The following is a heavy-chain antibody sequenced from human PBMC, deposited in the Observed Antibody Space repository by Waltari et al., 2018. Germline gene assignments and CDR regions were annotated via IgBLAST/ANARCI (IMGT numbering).Heavy chain of an antibody. CDR2: ISWNGNNV. D-gene: IGHD6-13*01. V-gene: IGHV3-9*01. Sequence: VQLVESGGGLAQPGRSLRLSCTTSGFTFDDNAMHWVRQVPGKGLGWVSGISWNGNNVAYAESVKGRFIISRDNARKSLFLQMNRLRSDDTALYYCAKAPVKQSSSWYGYFQNWGRGTLVTVSS. CDR1: GFTFDDNA. CDR3: AKAPVKQSSSWYGYFQN. J-gene: IGHJ1*01.